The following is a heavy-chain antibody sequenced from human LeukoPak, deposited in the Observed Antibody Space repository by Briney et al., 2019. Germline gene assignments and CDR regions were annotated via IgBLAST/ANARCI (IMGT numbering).Heavy chain of an antibody. Sequence: SETLSLTCTVSGGSISSSSYYWGWIRQPPGKGLEWIGSIYYSGSTYYNPSLKSRVTISVDTSKNQFSLKLSSVTAADTAVYYCARTIFGVGYHYYYMDVWGKGTTVTVSS. D-gene: IGHD3-3*01. CDR3: ARTIFGVGYHYYYMDV. CDR2: IYYSGST. CDR1: GGSISSSSYY. J-gene: IGHJ6*03. V-gene: IGHV4-39*07.